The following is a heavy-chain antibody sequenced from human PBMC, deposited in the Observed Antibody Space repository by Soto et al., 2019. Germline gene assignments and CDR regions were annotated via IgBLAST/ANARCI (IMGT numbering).Heavy chain of an antibody. J-gene: IGHJ1*01. CDR3: VKYTIAESLGKH. Sequence: GGSLRLSCAASGFTLNNFAMAWVRQAPGKGLQWVGGITYGHYTFYTDSVKGRFTISRDNSENALYLQMSGLRAEDTAVYYCVKYTIAESLGKHWGLGTLVTVSS. CDR2: ITYGHYT. CDR1: GFTLNNFA. V-gene: IGHV3-23*01. D-gene: IGHD3-16*01.